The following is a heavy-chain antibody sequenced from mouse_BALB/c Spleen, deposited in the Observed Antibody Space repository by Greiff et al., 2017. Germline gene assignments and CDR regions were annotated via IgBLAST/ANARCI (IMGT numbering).Heavy chain of an antibody. D-gene: IGHD2-10*02. CDR2: IYPGGGYT. Sequence: VQLQQSGAELVRPGTSVKISCKASGYTFTNYWLGWVKQRPGHGLEWIGDIYPGGGYTNYNEKFKGKATLTADTSSSTAYMQLSSLTSEDSAVYFCAKKYGNYYAMDYWGQGTSVTVSS. J-gene: IGHJ4*01. V-gene: IGHV1-63*02. CDR1: GYTFTNYW. CDR3: AKKYGNYYAMDY.